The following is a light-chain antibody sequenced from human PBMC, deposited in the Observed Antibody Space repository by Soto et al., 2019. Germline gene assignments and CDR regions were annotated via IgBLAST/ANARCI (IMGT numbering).Light chain of an antibody. CDR3: QQSFGTPLT. CDR1: QNIRKY. V-gene: IGKV1-39*01. CDR2: TAS. J-gene: IGKJ4*01. Sequence: TQNPSSLSASDGDRVTITCRASQNIRKYLNWYQQKPGKAPNLLIYTASSLQVGLPSRFSGSGSGTDFTLTISSLQPEDSATYYCQQSFGTPLTFGGGTKVDIK.